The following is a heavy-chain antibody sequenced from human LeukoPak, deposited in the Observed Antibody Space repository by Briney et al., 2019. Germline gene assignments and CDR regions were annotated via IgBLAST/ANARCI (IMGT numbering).Heavy chain of an antibody. Sequence: GGSLRLSCAASGFTFSSYWMSWVRQAPGKGLEWVANIKKDGSEKYYVDSVKGRFTISRDNAKKSLYLQMNSLRAEDTAVYYCARHLSGVTGYTYGRGIDYWGQGALVTVSS. D-gene: IGHD5-18*01. V-gene: IGHV3-7*01. CDR2: IKKDGSEK. CDR1: GFTFSSYW. J-gene: IGHJ4*02. CDR3: ARHLSGVTGYTYGRGIDY.